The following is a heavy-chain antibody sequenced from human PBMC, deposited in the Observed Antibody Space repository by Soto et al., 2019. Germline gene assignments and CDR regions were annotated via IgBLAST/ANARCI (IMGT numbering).Heavy chain of an antibody. CDR3: ARSMYSTSAQLYYGMDV. CDR1: GGSFSDYF. D-gene: IGHD6-6*01. J-gene: IGHJ6*02. CDR2: ILHSGSA. V-gene: IGHV4-34*12. Sequence: PSETLSLTCGVSGGSFSDYFWSWIRQPPGKGLEWIGAILHSGSASYSPSLKSRVTMSLDTSKNQLSLKLSSATAADTAVYYCARSMYSTSAQLYYGMDVWGQGTTVTVSS.